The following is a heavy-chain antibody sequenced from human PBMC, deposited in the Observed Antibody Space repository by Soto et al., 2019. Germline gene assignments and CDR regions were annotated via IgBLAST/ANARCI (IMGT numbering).Heavy chain of an antibody. CDR1: GGSISSGGYY. V-gene: IGHV4-31*03. J-gene: IGHJ4*02. D-gene: IGHD6-6*01. Sequence: SETLSLTCTVSGGSISSGGYYWSWIRQHPGKGLEWIGYIYYSGSTYYNPSLKSRVTISVDTSKNQFSLKLSSVTAADTAVYYCARVLDSSSSIDDWGQGTLVTVSS. CDR2: IYYSGST. CDR3: ARVLDSSSSIDD.